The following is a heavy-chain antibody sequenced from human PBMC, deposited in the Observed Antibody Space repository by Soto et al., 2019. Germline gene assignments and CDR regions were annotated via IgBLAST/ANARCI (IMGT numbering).Heavy chain of an antibody. J-gene: IGHJ5*02. CDR1: GGSISSGDYY. D-gene: IGHD2-21*02. CDR2: IYYSGST. Sequence: PSETLSLTCTVSGGSISSGDYYWSWIRQPPGKGLEWIGYIYYSGSTYYNPSLKSRVTISVDTSKNQFSLKLSSVTAADTAVYYCARATKHIVVVTATPRWFDPWGQGTLVTVSS. CDR3: ARATKHIVVVTATPRWFDP. V-gene: IGHV4-30-4*01.